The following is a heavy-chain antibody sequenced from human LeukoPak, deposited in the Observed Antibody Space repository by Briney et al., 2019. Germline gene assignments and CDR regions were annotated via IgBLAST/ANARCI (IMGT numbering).Heavy chain of an antibody. CDR1: GGSISSYY. Sequence: SETLSLTCTVSGGSISSYYWSWLRQPPGKGLEWIGFIYYSGITDYNPSLKSRITISVDTSKNQFSLKLTSVTAADTAVYYCARVRALSYYDSSGDLYYFEYWGQGTLVTVSP. CDR2: IYYSGIT. CDR3: ARVRALSYYDSSGDLYYFEY. J-gene: IGHJ4*02. V-gene: IGHV4-59*01. D-gene: IGHD3-22*01.